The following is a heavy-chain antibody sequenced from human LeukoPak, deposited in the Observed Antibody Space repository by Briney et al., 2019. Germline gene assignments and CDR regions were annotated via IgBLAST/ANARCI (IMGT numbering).Heavy chain of an antibody. CDR3: AKDLGYHDSSGYYYAKYYFDY. CDR1: GFTFSSYA. J-gene: IGHJ4*02. CDR2: ISGSGGST. V-gene: IGHV3-23*01. Sequence: GGSLRLSCAASGFTFSSYAMSWVRQAPGKGLEWVSAISGSGGSTYYADSVKGRFTISRDNSKNTLYLQMNSLRAEDTAVYYCAKDLGYHDSSGYYYAKYYFDYWGQGTLVTVSS. D-gene: IGHD3-22*01.